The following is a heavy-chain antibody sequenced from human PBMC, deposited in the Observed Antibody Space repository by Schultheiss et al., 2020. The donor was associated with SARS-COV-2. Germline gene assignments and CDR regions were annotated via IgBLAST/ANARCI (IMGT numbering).Heavy chain of an antibody. D-gene: IGHD3-22*01. V-gene: IGHV3-73*01. CDR1: GFTFSNAW. CDR3: TRGYYYDSSGYYSDAFDI. J-gene: IGHJ3*02. Sequence: GGSLRLSCAASGFTFSNAWMSWVRQASGKGLEWVGRIRSKANSYATAYAASVKGRFTISRDDSKNTAYLQMNSLKTEDTAVYYCTRGYYYDSSGYYSDAFDIWGQGTMVTVSS. CDR2: IRSKANSYAT.